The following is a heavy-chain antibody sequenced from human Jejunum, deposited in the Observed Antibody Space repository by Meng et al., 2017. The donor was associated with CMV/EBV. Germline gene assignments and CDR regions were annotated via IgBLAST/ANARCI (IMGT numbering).Heavy chain of an antibody. Sequence: SLTPSGVGVGWIRQPPGKALEWLALVYWDDDKRYNPSLKSRLTITRDTSKNQVVLTMTNMDPADTATYFCARSGGSTWYEEKNWFDPWGQGTLVTVSS. CDR2: VYWDDDK. D-gene: IGHD6-13*01. V-gene: IGHV2-5*02. CDR3: ARSGGSTWYEEKNWFDP. J-gene: IGHJ5*02. CDR1: SLTPSGVG.